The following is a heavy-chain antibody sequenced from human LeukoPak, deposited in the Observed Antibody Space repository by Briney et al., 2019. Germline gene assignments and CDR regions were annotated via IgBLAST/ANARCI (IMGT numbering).Heavy chain of an antibody. J-gene: IGHJ4*02. CDR3: ARERGWGDYYGSGTFMRDY. Sequence: GGSLRLSCAASGFTFSSYSMNWVRQAPGKGLDCVSSISSSSSYIYYADSVKGLFTISKDNAKNSVYMQMNSLRAEDTAVYYCARERGWGDYYGSGTFMRDYWGQGTLVTVSS. CDR2: ISSSSSYI. V-gene: IGHV3-21*01. D-gene: IGHD3-10*01. CDR1: GFTFSSYS.